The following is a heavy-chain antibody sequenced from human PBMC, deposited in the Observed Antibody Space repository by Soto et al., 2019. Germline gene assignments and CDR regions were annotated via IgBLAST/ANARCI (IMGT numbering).Heavy chain of an antibody. J-gene: IGHJ4*02. Sequence: EVQLLESGGGLVQPGGSLRLSCAASGFTFSSYAMSWVRQAPGQGLEWVSAISGSGGSTYYADYVKGRFTISRDNAKNTLYLQMNHLRAEHTAVYYCAKDTPHESLTGFFRGGAFDYWGQGTLVTVSS. V-gene: IGHV3-23*01. D-gene: IGHD3-9*01. CDR3: AKDTPHESLTGFFRGGAFDY. CDR1: GFTFSSYA. CDR2: ISGSGGST.